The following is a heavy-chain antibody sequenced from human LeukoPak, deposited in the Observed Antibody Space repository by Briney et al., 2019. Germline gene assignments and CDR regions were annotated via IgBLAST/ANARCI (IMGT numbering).Heavy chain of an antibody. CDR1: GFTFSSYG. J-gene: IGHJ4*02. D-gene: IGHD3-22*01. CDR3: AKDSLYDSSGYYYDY. Sequence: PGGSLRLSCAASGFTFSSYGMSWVRQAPGKGLEWVSVISGSGGYTYYADSVKGRFTISRDNSKNTLYLQMNSLRAEDTAVYYCAKDSLYDSSGYYYDYWGQGTLVTVS. CDR2: ISGSGGYT. V-gene: IGHV3-23*01.